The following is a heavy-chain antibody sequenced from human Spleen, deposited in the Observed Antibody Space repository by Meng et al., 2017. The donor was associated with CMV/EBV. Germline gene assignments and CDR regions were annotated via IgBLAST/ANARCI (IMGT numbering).Heavy chain of an antibody. J-gene: IGHJ4*02. Sequence: SGFPVNGYTIRWVRKATGKGLEWVAVISYDGNNKYYADSMKGRFTISRDNSKNTLYLQMNSLRSEDTAVYYGARVLDGSGSYSSPFDYWGQGTLVTVSS. CDR2: ISYDGNNK. V-gene: IGHV3-30-3*01. D-gene: IGHD3-10*01. CDR1: GFPVNGYT. CDR3: ARVLDGSGSYSSPFDY.